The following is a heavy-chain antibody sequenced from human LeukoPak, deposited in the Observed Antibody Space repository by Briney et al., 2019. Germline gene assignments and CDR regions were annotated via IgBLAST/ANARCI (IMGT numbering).Heavy chain of an antibody. Sequence: GGSLRLSCAASGFKFSDHYIDWVRQAPGKGLEWVGRSRNKASSYTTEYAASVEGRFTISRDVSESSLYLQMNSLRTEDTAVYYCAKHYDILTGYYVGSFDYWGQGTLVTVSS. CDR2: SRNKASSYTT. CDR3: AKHYDILTGYYVGSFDY. CDR1: GFKFSDHY. J-gene: IGHJ4*02. D-gene: IGHD3-9*01. V-gene: IGHV3-72*01.